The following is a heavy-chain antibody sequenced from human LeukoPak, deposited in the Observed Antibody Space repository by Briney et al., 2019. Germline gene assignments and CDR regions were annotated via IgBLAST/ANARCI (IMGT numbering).Heavy chain of an antibody. CDR3: ARVSEMATIPDAFDI. J-gene: IGHJ3*02. CDR2: IVVGSGNT. CDR1: GFTFTSSA. Sequence: SVKVSCKASGFTFTSSAMQWVRQARGQRLEWIGWIVVGSGNTNYAQKFQERVTITADESTSTAYMELSSLRSEDTAVYYCARVSEMATIPDAFDIWGQGTMVTVSS. D-gene: IGHD5-24*01. V-gene: IGHV1-58*02.